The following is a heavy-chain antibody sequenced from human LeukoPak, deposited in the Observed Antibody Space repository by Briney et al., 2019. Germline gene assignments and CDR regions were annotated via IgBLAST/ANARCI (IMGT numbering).Heavy chain of an antibody. CDR3: AIPPGTTVTTRLDY. J-gene: IGHJ4*02. V-gene: IGHV1-69*04. CDR1: GGTFSSYA. D-gene: IGHD4-17*01. Sequence: SVKVSCKASGGTFSSYAISWVRQAPGQGLEWMGRIIPILGIANYAQKFQGRVTITADKSTSTAYMELSSLRPEDTAVYYCAIPPGTTVTTRLDYWGQGTLVTVSS. CDR2: IIPILGIA.